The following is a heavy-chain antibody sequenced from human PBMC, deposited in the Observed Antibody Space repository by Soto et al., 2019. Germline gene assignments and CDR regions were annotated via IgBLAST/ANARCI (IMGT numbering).Heavy chain of an antibody. Sequence: SETLSLTFTVSGDSISNNLYYWGWIRQPPGKGLEWIGSVYYSGSTYYNPSLKSRVTISVDTSKNQFSLNLSSVTAADTAVYYCARRRGYSTSSRDWFDPWGQGTLVT. V-gene: IGHV4-39*01. D-gene: IGHD5-12*01. CDR2: VYYSGST. CDR1: GDSISNNLYY. J-gene: IGHJ5*02. CDR3: ARRRGYSTSSRDWFDP.